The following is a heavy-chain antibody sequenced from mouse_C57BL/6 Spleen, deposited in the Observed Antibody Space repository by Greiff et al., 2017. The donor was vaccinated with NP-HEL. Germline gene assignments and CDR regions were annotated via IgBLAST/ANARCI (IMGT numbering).Heavy chain of an antibody. CDR1: GYTFTSYW. D-gene: IGHD2-5*01. V-gene: IGHV1-55*01. CDR3: ARSVYSNYDFAY. CDR2: IYPGSGST. Sequence: QVQLQQSGAELVKPGASVKMSCKASGYTFTSYWITWVKQRPGQGLEWIGDIYPGSGSTNYNEKFKSKATLTVDTSSSTAYMQLSSLTSEDSAVYYCARSVYSNYDFAYWGQGTLVTVSA. J-gene: IGHJ3*01.